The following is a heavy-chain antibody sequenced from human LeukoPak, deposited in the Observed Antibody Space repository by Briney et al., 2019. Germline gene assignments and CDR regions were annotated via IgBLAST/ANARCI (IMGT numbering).Heavy chain of an antibody. J-gene: IGHJ6*03. V-gene: IGHV1-18*01. Sequence: ASVKVSCKASGYTFTNFAISWVRQAPGQGLEWMGWINPYNGNTKYALKGQGRVTMTTDTSTSTAYMELRSLSPDDTAVFYCARGRIPARLRELGVVTDRHYYMDVWGKGTTVTVSS. CDR2: INPYNGNT. CDR3: ARGRIPARLRELGVVTDRHYYMDV. CDR1: GYTFTNFA. D-gene: IGHD3-3*01.